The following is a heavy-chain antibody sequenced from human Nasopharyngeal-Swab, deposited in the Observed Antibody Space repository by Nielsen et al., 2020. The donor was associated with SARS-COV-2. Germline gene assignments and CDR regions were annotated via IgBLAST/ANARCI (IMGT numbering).Heavy chain of an antibody. CDR3: AIIAVAGTSLDS. CDR2: ISGNGHIT. J-gene: IGHJ4*02. D-gene: IGHD6-19*01. Sequence: GESLKISCAVSGFTFSDYYMSWIRQAPGKGLEWVSGISGNGHITYYADSVKGRFTISRDNSKHTLYLQMNSLRAEDTAVYYCAIIAVAGTSLDSWGQGTLVTVSS. CDR1: GFTFSDYY. V-gene: IGHV3-23*01.